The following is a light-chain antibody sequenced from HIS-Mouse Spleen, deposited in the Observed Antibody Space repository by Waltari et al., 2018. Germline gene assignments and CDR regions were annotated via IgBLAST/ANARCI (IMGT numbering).Light chain of an antibody. J-gene: IGLJ3*02. Sequence: QSALTQPASVSGSPGQSITISCTGTSRDVGIYNLVSWYQQHPGKAPKLMIYEGSKRPSGVSNRFSGSKSGNTASLTISGLQAEDEADYYCCSYAGSSTWVFGGGTKLTVL. CDR2: EGS. CDR1: SRDVGIYNL. V-gene: IGLV2-23*01. CDR3: CSYAGSSTWV.